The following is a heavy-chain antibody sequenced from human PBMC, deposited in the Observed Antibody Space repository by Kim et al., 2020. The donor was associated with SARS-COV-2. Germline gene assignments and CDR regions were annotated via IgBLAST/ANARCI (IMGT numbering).Heavy chain of an antibody. V-gene: IGHV3-74*01. J-gene: IGHJ6*02. CDR3: ARVLVVVAARRPNYYYGMDV. Sequence: RFTISRDNAKNTLYLQMNSLRAEDTAVYYCARVLVVVAARRPNYYYGMDVWGQGTTVTVSS. D-gene: IGHD2-15*01.